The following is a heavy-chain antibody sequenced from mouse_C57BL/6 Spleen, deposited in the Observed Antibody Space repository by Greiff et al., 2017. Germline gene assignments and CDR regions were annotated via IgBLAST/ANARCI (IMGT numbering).Heavy chain of an antibody. D-gene: IGHD1-1*01. CDR1: GFTFSDYG. CDR3: AGTYGSSYLYYYAMDY. V-gene: IGHV5-17*01. J-gene: IGHJ4*01. CDR2: ISSGSSTI. Sequence: EVQLVESGGGLVKPGGSLKLSCAASGFTFSDYGMHWVRQAPEKGLEWVAYISSGSSTIYYADTVKGRFTISRDNAKNTLFLQMTSLRSEDTAMYYCAGTYGSSYLYYYAMDYWGQGTSVTVSS.